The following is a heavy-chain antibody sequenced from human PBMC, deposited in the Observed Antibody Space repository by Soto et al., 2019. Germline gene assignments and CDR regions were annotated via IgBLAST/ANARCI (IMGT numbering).Heavy chain of an antibody. Sequence: ASVKDSCKEYGYTFTSYYMLWVRQAPGQGLEWMGIIDRSGGTTRYAQKSQARVTMTRDEYTSTVYMELSSLRSEDTAVYYYARDGRFGVVIGPGYWGQGTLVTVSS. D-gene: IGHD3-3*01. CDR2: IDRSGGTT. J-gene: IGHJ4*02. CDR1: GYTFTSYY. V-gene: IGHV1-46*01. CDR3: ARDGRFGVVIGPGY.